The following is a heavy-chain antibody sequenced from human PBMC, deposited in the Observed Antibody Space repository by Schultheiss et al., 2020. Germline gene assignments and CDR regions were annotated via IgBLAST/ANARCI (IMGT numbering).Heavy chain of an antibody. J-gene: IGHJ5*02. V-gene: IGHV3-30*03. CDR2: ISYDGSNK. CDR1: GFTFSSYG. CDR3: ARVLSDSGDHSLWFDP. Sequence: GGSLRLSCAASGFTFSSYGMHWVRQAPGKGLEWVAVISYDGSNKYYADSVKGRFTISRDNSKNTLYLQMNSLRAEDTALYYCARVLSDSGDHSLWFDPWGQGTLVTVSS. D-gene: IGHD4-11*01.